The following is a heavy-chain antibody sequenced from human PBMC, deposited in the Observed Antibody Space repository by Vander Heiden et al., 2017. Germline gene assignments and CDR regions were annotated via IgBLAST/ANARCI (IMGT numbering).Heavy chain of an antibody. V-gene: IGHV3-30*04. CDR1: GFTFSSYA. CDR2: ISYDGSNK. D-gene: IGHD2-8*02. J-gene: IGHJ6*02. CDR3: ARDLRSNPGGWNYYYGMDV. Sequence: QVQLVESGGGVVQPGRSLRLSCAASGFTFSSYAMHWVRQAPGKGLEWVAVISYDGSNKYYADSVKGRFTISRDNSKNTLYLQMNSLRAEDTAVYYCARDLRSNPGGWNYYYGMDVWGQGTTVTVSS.